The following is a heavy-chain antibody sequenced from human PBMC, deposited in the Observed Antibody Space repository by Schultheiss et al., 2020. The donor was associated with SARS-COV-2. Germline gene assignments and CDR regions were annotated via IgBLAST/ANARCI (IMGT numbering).Heavy chain of an antibody. CDR3: ARDPSYSSSWYWVYYYGMDV. Sequence: GGSLRLSCAASGFTFSSYEMNWVRQAPGKGLEWVANIKQDGSEKYYVDSVKGRFTISRDNAKNSLYLQMNSLRAEDTAVYYCARDPSYSSSWYWVYYYGMDVWGQGTTVTVSS. V-gene: IGHV3-7*01. CDR2: IKQDGSEK. J-gene: IGHJ6*02. CDR1: GFTFSSYE. D-gene: IGHD6-13*01.